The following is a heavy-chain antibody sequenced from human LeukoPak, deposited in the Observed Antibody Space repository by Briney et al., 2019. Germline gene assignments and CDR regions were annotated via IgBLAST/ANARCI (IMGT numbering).Heavy chain of an antibody. CDR3: ARTRRAVAGDY. CDR2: ISSSGSTI. CDR1: GFTFSDYY. V-gene: IGHV3-11*01. D-gene: IGHD6-19*01. Sequence: GVPLRLSCAASGFTFSDYYMSWIRHAPGKGVEWVSYISSSGSTIYYADSVKGRFTISRDNAKKSLYLQMNSLRAEDTAVYYCARTRRAVAGDYWGQGTLVTVSS. J-gene: IGHJ4*02.